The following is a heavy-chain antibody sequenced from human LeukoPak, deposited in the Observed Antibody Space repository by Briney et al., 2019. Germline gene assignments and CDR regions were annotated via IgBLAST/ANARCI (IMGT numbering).Heavy chain of an antibody. CDR2: INPDGSGK. D-gene: IGHD3-16*01. V-gene: IGHV3-7*01. CDR1: GFTLSTYW. Sequence: GGSLRHSCEASGFTLSTYWMNWVRPVPGRGLDWVANINPDGSGKRYVDSVKGRFTIARDNAENSLSLQMNSLRAEDTAVYYCASWGAGGNSWGQGTLVTVSS. J-gene: IGHJ4*02. CDR3: ASWGAGGNS.